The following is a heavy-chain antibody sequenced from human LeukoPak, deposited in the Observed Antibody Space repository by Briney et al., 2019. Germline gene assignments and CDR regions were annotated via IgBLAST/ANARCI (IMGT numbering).Heavy chain of an antibody. V-gene: IGHV3-23*01. CDR1: GFTFSSYA. J-gene: IGHJ4*02. CDR2: ISGSSGST. D-gene: IGHD3-10*01. CDR3: AKVPRITMVRGVINYFDY. Sequence: GGSLRLSCAASGFTFSSYAMSWVRQAPGKGLEWVSAISGSSGSTYYADSVKGRFTISRDNSKNTLYLQMNSLRAEDTAVYYCAKVPRITMVRGVINYFDYWGQGTLVTVSS.